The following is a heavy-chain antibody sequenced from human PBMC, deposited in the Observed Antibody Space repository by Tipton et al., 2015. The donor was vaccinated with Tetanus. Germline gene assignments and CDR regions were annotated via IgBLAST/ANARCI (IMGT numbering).Heavy chain of an antibody. D-gene: IGHD3-10*01. Sequence: TLSLTCSVSGGSLRSGDHYWSWIRQPPGKGLEWLAYISSSGSTNSNYSLKSRITMSRDTSKNQFSLKLASVTAADTAVYYCARADYNLSRKGPFDSWGQGTLVLVSS. J-gene: IGHJ4*02. CDR2: ISSSGST. V-gene: IGHV4-61*08. CDR3: ARADYNLSRKGPFDS. CDR1: GGSLRSGDHY.